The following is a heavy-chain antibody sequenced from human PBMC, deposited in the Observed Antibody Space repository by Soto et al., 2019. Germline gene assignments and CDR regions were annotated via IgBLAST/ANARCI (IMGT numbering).Heavy chain of an antibody. Sequence: GASVKVSCKGSGYTFSSHDINWVRQATGQGLEWMGWMNPRSGNIGYAQKFQGRLTMTRNTSISTAYMELRSLRSDDTAVYYCARASGGTHYWFDPWGQGTLVTV. J-gene: IGHJ5*02. CDR1: GYTFSSHD. CDR2: MNPRSGNI. CDR3: ARASGGTHYWFDP. D-gene: IGHD3-16*01. V-gene: IGHV1-8*01.